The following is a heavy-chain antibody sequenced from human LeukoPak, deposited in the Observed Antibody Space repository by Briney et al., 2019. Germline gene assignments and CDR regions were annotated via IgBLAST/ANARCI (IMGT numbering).Heavy chain of an antibody. Sequence: SETLSLTCSVSGASISTFHWTWFRQPAGRGLEWIGLIYSSGSTLLNPSLKNRVAMSVDLTKNQLSLKLTSVTAADTATYFCARKDGDYWGRGTLVTVSS. CDR3: ARKDGDY. CDR2: IYSSGST. J-gene: IGHJ4*02. V-gene: IGHV4-4*07. CDR1: GASISTFH.